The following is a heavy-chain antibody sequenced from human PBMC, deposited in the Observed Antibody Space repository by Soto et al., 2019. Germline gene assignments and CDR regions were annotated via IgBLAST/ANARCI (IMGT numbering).Heavy chain of an antibody. CDR3: ARDRVRIAAAVFDY. D-gene: IGHD6-13*01. Sequence: GVLRLSCAASGFTFSSYSMNWVRQAPGKGLEWVSSISSSSSYIYYADSVKGRFTISRDNAKNSLYLQMNSLRAEDTAVYYCARDRVRIAAAVFDYWGQGTLVTVSS. CDR1: GFTFSSYS. V-gene: IGHV3-21*01. CDR2: ISSSSSYI. J-gene: IGHJ4*02.